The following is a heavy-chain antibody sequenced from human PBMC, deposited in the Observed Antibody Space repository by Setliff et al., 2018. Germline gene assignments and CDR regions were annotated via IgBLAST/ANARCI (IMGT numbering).Heavy chain of an antibody. CDR3: ARGNDVRFDP. J-gene: IGHJ5*02. CDR2: ISHTGET. V-gene: IGHV4-38-2*02. Sequence: SETLSLTCSVSGDSLDSIAEGNQFWGWIRQPAGKGLEWIGSISHTGETTYNPSVTSRVTISLDTSKNHFSLTLNSVTAADTAVYFCARGNDVRFDPWGQGTLVTVSS. D-gene: IGHD3-10*02. CDR1: GDSLDSIAEGNQF.